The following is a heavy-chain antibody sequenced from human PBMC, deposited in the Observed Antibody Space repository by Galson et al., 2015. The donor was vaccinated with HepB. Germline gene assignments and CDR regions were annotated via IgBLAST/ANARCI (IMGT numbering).Heavy chain of an antibody. J-gene: IGHJ3*02. Sequence: LSLPCTVSGGSISSLIYYWGWIRQPPGKGLEWMGSLYYSGATYYNPSLKRRVIISGDTAKNQFSLKLSSVTAADPAGYFLARPHCVVRGPFPGSDPFTIWGQGTMVTVS. D-gene: IGHD3-10*01. CDR1: GGSISSLIYY. V-gene: IGHV4-39*01. CDR2: LYYSGAT. CDR3: ARPHCVVRGPFPGSDPFTI.